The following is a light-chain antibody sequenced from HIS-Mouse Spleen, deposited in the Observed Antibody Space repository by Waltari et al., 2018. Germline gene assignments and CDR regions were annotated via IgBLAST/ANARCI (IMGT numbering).Light chain of an antibody. CDR2: QDS. J-gene: IGLJ2*01. Sequence: SYELTQPPSVSVSPGQTASTPCPGDKLGDKYASWYQQKPGQSPVLVIYQDSKRPSGIPERFSGSNSGNTATLTISGTQAMDEADYYCQAWDSSTVVFGGGTKLTVL. V-gene: IGLV3-1*01. CDR1: KLGDKY. CDR3: QAWDSSTVV.